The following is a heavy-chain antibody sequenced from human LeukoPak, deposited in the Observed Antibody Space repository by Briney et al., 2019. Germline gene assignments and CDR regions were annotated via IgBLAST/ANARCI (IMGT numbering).Heavy chain of an antibody. CDR1: GFTVSTNY. Sequence: GGSLRLSCAASGFTVSTNYISWVRQAPGKGLEWVSVIYSAGSTYYADSVKGRFTISRDNSKNTVYLQMNSLRPGDTAVYYCAREGGSGSYGYDYWGQGTLVTVSS. CDR2: IYSAGST. D-gene: IGHD3-10*01. V-gene: IGHV3-66*02. CDR3: AREGGSGSYGYDY. J-gene: IGHJ4*02.